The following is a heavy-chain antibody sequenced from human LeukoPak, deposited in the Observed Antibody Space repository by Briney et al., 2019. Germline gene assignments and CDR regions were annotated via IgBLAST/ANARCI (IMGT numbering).Heavy chain of an antibody. V-gene: IGHV3-7*01. Sequence: GGSLRLSCDASGFTFSAYWMTWVRQAPGKGLEWVANVNGDGSEKYYVDSVKGRFSISRDNARNSLFLQMNSLRAEDTAIYYCASNWGSYPDCWGQGALVTVSS. CDR3: ASNWGSYPDC. J-gene: IGHJ4*02. CDR2: VNGDGSEK. CDR1: GFTFSAYW. D-gene: IGHD3-16*01.